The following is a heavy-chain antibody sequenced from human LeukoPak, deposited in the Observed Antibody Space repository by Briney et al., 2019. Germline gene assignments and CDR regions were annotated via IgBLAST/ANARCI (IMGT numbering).Heavy chain of an antibody. V-gene: IGHV3-30*02. CDR1: GFTFSSYG. D-gene: IGHD1-26*01. Sequence: GGSLRLSCAASGFTFSSYGMHWVRQAPGKGLEWVAFIRYDGSNKYYADSVKGRFTISRDNSKNTLYLQMNSLRAEDTAVYYCAKDTSGSYSQYYFDYWGQGTLVTVSS. CDR2: IRYDGSNK. CDR3: AKDTSGSYSQYYFDY. J-gene: IGHJ4*02.